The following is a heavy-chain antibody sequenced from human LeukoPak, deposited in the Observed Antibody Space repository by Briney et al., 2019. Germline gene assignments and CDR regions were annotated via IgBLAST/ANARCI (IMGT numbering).Heavy chain of an antibody. J-gene: IGHJ3*02. D-gene: IGHD4-23*01. V-gene: IGHV1-2*02. CDR1: GYTFTSYG. CDR3: ARDRGQIGGNAYGTYDI. Sequence: ASVKVSCKASGYTFTSYGISWVRQAPGQGLEWMGWINPSSGGTNYAQKFQGRVTMTRDTSISTAYMELNSLRSDDSAVYYCARDRGQIGGNAYGTYDIWGQGTMVTVSS. CDR2: INPSSGGT.